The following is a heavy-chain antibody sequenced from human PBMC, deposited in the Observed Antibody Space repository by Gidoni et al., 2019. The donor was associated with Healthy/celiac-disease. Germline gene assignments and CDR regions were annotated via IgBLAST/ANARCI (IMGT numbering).Heavy chain of an antibody. CDR3: ARGRHYYGSGSYYNALWYYYGMDV. D-gene: IGHD3-10*01. V-gene: IGHV4-34*01. CDR2: INNSGST. CDR1: GGSLSGYY. J-gene: IGHJ6*02. Sequence: QVQLQQWGAGLLKPSETLSLTCAVSGGSLSGYYWSWIRQPPGKGLEWIVEINNSGSTNYNPSLKSRVTISVDTSKNQFSLKLSSVTAADTAVYYCARGRHYYGSGSYYNALWYYYGMDVWGQGTTVTVS.